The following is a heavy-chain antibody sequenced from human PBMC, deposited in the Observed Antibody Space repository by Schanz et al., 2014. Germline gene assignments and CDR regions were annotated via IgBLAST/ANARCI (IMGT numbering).Heavy chain of an antibody. CDR3: ASMSDSGSFDS. Sequence: QVQLVDSGGGLVKPGGSLRLSCAASGFTFSDFYMTWIRQAPGKGLEWVSYISGESYYITYADSVKGRFTISRDNAKNSLYLQINSLRAEATAVYYCASMSDSGSFDSWGQGTLVTVSS. J-gene: IGHJ4*02. D-gene: IGHD1-26*01. V-gene: IGHV3-11*06. CDR1: GFTFSDFY. CDR2: ISGESYYI.